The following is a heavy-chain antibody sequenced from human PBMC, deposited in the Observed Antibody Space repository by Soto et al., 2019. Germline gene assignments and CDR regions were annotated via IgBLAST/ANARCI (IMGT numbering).Heavy chain of an antibody. CDR2: IYYSGST. Sequence: TLSLTCTVTGDSINNRSYYWGWIRQPPGKGLEWIGSIYYSGSTYNNPSLKNRVSMSVDTSKNQFPLKLRSVTAADTALYYCARQRTSVVTQAYFDSWGQGSLVTVSS. V-gene: IGHV4-39*01. CDR1: GDSINNRSYY. J-gene: IGHJ4*02. CDR3: ARQRTSVVTQAYFDS. D-gene: IGHD2-21*02.